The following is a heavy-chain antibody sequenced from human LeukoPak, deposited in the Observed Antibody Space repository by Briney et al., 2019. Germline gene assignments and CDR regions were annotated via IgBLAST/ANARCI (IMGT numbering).Heavy chain of an antibody. Sequence: SETLSLTCTVSGGSISSGSYYWSWIRQPAGKGLEWIGRIYTSGSTNYNPSLKSRVTISVDTSKNQFSLKLSSVTAADTAVYYCATDSGSYYPDWGPGTLVTVSS. CDR2: IYTSGST. J-gene: IGHJ4*02. D-gene: IGHD1-26*01. CDR3: ATDSGSYYPD. V-gene: IGHV4-61*02. CDR1: GGSISSGSYY.